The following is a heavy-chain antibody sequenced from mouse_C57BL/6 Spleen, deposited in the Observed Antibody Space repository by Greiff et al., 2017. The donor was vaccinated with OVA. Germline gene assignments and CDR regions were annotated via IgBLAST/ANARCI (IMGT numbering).Heavy chain of an antibody. D-gene: IGHD1-1*01. J-gene: IGHJ4*01. Sequence: QVQLKESGPELVKPGASVKISCKASGYAFSSSWMNWVKQRPGKGLEWIGRIYPGDGDTNYNGKFKGKATLTADKSSSTAYMQLSSLTSEDSAVYFCARGDYGSLYAMDYWGQGTSVTVSS. CDR1: GYAFSSSW. V-gene: IGHV1-82*01. CDR2: IYPGDGDT. CDR3: ARGDYGSLYAMDY.